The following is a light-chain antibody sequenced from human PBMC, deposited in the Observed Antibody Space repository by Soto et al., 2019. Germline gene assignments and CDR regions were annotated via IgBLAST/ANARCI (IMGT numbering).Light chain of an antibody. Sequence: QSVLTQPPSASGTPGQRVSISCSGSSSNIGSNSVQWHQQLPGTAPNLLIYADNQRPSGVPDRFSGSKSGTSASLAITGLQSGDEADYYCDEWDDSLNGFVFGTGTKVTVL. V-gene: IGLV1-44*01. CDR1: SSNIGSNS. CDR2: ADN. J-gene: IGLJ1*01. CDR3: DEWDDSLNGFV.